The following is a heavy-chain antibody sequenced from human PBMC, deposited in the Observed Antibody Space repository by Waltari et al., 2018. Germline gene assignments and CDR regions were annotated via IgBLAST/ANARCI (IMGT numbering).Heavy chain of an antibody. D-gene: IGHD3-22*01. CDR2: IYYSGST. CDR3: ASTVYYDSSGWTYYFDY. CDR1: GGSITTIRYY. Sequence: QLQLQESGPGLVKPLETLSLTCTVPGGSITTIRYYWCWIRQPPGKGLEWIGSIYYSGSTYYNPSLKSRVTISVDTSKNQFSLKLSSVTAADTAVYYCASTVYYDSSGWTYYFDYWGQGTLVTVSS. V-gene: IGHV4-39*01. J-gene: IGHJ4*02.